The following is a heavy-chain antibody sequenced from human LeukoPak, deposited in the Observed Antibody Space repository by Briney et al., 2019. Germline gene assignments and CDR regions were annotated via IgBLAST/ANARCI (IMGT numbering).Heavy chain of an antibody. Sequence: ASVKVSCKASGYTFTSYGISWVRQAPGQGLEWMGWISAYNGNTNYAQKLQGRVTMTTDTSTSTAYMELSSLRSEDTAVYYCATDLGGEWFGELPGVWGQGTTVTVSS. D-gene: IGHD3-10*01. CDR1: GYTFTSYG. J-gene: IGHJ6*02. CDR3: ATDLGGEWFGELPGV. V-gene: IGHV1-18*01. CDR2: ISAYNGNT.